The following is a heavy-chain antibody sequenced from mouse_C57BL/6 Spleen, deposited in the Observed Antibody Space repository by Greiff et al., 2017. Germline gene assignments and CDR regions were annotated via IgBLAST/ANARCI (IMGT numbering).Heavy chain of an antibody. CDR3: AYYGSSYGAMDY. CDR2: ISSGSSTI. CDR1: GFTFSDYG. V-gene: IGHV5-17*01. D-gene: IGHD1-1*01. Sequence: EVHLVESGGGLVKPGGSLKLSCAASGFTFSDYGMRWVCQAPEKGLEWVAYISSGSSTIYYADTVKGRFTISRDNAKNTLFLQMTSLRSEDTAMYYCAYYGSSYGAMDYWGQGPSVTVSS. J-gene: IGHJ4*01.